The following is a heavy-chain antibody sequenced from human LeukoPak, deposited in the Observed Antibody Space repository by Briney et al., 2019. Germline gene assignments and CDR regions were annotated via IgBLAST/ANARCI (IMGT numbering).Heavy chain of an antibody. J-gene: IGHJ4*02. Sequence: GRSLRLSCAASGFTFSSYAMHWVRQAPAKGLEWVAVISYDGSNKYYADSVKGRFTISRDNSKNTLYLQMNSLRAEDTAVYYCARAEWELLNFDYWGQGTLVTVSS. CDR1: GFTFSSYA. V-gene: IGHV3-30-3*01. D-gene: IGHD1-26*01. CDR2: ISYDGSNK. CDR3: ARAEWELLNFDY.